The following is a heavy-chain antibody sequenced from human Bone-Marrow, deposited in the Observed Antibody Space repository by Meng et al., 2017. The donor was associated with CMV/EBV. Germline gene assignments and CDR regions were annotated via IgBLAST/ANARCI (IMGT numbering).Heavy chain of an antibody. V-gene: IGHV4-34*01. J-gene: IGHJ4*02. CDR1: GGSCRGYD. CDR2: INHSGST. Sequence: DGGSCRGYDWSWIRQPPGKGLEWIGEINHSGSTNYNPSLKSRVTISVDTSKNQFSLKLSSVTAADTAVYYCARVTYDFWSGYRPYDYWGQGTLVTVSS. CDR3: ARVTYDFWSGYRPYDY. D-gene: IGHD3-3*01.